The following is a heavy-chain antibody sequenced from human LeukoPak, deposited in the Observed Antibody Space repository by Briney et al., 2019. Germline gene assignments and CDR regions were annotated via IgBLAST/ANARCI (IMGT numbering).Heavy chain of an antibody. Sequence: SETLSLTCTVSGGSISSYYWSWIRQPPGKGLEWIGYIYYSGSTNYNPSLKSRVTISVDTSKNQFSLKLSSVTAADTAVYYCESGGGTPYYDIFTGYRRDAFDDWGQGTMVTVSS. J-gene: IGHJ3*01. CDR1: GGSISSYY. CDR2: IYYSGST. V-gene: IGHV4-59*01. D-gene: IGHD3-9*01. CDR3: ESGGGTPYYDIFTGYRRDAFDD.